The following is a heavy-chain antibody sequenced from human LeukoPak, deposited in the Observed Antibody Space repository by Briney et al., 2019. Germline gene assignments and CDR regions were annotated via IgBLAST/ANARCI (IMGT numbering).Heavy chain of an antibody. CDR2: INSNTGVT. J-gene: IGHJ4*02. D-gene: IGHD6-6*01. CDR1: GYIFTGYF. Sequence: ASVKVSCKASGYIFTGYFIHWVRQAPGQGLEWLGLINSNTGVTNYAQKFQGRDTMTRDTSITTAYMELTSLRSDDTAVYYCARDPPGSSCIFLDYWGQGTLVAVSS. V-gene: IGHV1-2*02. CDR3: ARDPPGSSCIFLDY.